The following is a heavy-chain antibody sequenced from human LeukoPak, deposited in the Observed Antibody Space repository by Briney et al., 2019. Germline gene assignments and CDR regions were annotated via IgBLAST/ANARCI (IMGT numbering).Heavy chain of an antibody. V-gene: IGHV3-21*01. D-gene: IGHD4/OR15-4a*01. CDR1: GFTFSSYS. J-gene: IGHJ3*01. CDR2: ISSSSSYI. Sequence: GGSLRLSCAASGFTFSSYSMNWVRQAPGKGLEWVSSISSSSSYIYYADSVKGRFTISRDNSRKTLYLQMFSLRAEDTAVCFCAKDLTLWGQGTVVTVSS. CDR3: AKDLTL.